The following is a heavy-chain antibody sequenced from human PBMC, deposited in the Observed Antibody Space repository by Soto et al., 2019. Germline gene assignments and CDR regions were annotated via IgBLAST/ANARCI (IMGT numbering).Heavy chain of an antibody. CDR3: ATLYYDILTGDPDDAFDI. Sequence: EASVKVSCKASGGTFSSYAISWVRQAPGQGLEWMGGIIPIFGTANYAQKFQGRVTITADESTSTAYMELSSLRSEDTAVYYCATLYYDILTGDPDDAFDIWGQGTMVTVSS. CDR1: GGTFSSYA. J-gene: IGHJ3*02. D-gene: IGHD3-9*01. V-gene: IGHV1-69*13. CDR2: IIPIFGTA.